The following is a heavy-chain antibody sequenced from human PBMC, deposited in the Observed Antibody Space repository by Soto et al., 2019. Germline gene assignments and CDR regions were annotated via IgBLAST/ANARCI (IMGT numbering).Heavy chain of an antibody. CDR2: MDSGGST. V-gene: IGHV3-53*01. D-gene: IGHD6-6*01. CDR1: GFSVGSNY. CDR3: AREWYSSSGPHFDC. Sequence: PGGSLRLSCAASGFSVGSNYMTWVRQAPGKGLEWVSLMDSGGSTYYADSVKGRFTISRDNSKNTLYLQMNSLRAEDTAVYHCAREWYSSSGPHFDCWGQGTLVTVS. J-gene: IGHJ4*02.